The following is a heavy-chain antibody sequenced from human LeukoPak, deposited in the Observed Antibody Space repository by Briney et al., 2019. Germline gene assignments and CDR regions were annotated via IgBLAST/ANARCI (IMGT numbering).Heavy chain of an antibody. CDR2: MYSEGGT. CDR1: GLIFSSYA. CDR3: ARGPGAFDY. V-gene: IGHV3-66*01. Sequence: GGSLRLSCAASGLIFSSYAMHWVRQAPGRGLEWVSVMYSEGGTNYADSVKGRFTISRDYLKNTLYLQMDSLRVEDTAVYYCARGPGAFDYWGQGTLVTVSS. J-gene: IGHJ4*02.